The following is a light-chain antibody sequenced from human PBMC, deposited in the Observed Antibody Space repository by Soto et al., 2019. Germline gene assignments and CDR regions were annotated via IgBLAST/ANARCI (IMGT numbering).Light chain of an antibody. CDR2: AAS. Sequence: DIQMTQSPASLSSSVGDRVTITCRPSQTISSSYLNWYQQRPSKAPNLLIYAASSLQSGVPSRFSGSGSGTHFTLTISSLQPEDFATYYCQQTYSTVFTFGPGTKVDI. CDR3: QQTYSTVFT. CDR1: QTISSSY. V-gene: IGKV1-39*01. J-gene: IGKJ3*01.